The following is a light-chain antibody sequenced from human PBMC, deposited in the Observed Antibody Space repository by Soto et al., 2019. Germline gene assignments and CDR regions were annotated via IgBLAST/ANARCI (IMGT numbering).Light chain of an antibody. Sequence: QSVLTQPASVSGSPGQSITISCTGTSSDVGGYNYVSWYQHHPGKVPKLRIYNFNDRPSGISNRFSGSKSGNTASLTISGLQTEDEADYYCSSYATPGTLYVFATGTKLTVL. CDR1: SSDVGGYNY. CDR2: NFN. J-gene: IGLJ1*01. V-gene: IGLV2-14*03. CDR3: SSYATPGTLYV.